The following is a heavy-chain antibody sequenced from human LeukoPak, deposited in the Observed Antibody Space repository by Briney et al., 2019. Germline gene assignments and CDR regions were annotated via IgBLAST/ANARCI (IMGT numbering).Heavy chain of an antibody. V-gene: IGHV3-72*01. CDR1: GFTFSDHY. CDR3: ARRDTAMVYCGMDV. J-gene: IGHJ6*02. Sequence: GGSLRLSCAASGFTFSDHYMDWVRQAPGKGLEWVSRTRNKANSYTTEYAASVKGRFTISRDDSKNSLYLQMNSLRAEDTAVYYCARRDTAMVYCGMDVWGQGTTVTVSS. D-gene: IGHD5-18*01. CDR2: TRNKANSYTT.